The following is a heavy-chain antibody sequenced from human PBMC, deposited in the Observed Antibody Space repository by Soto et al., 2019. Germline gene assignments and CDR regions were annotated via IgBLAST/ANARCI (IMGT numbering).Heavy chain of an antibody. D-gene: IGHD5-18*01. J-gene: IGHJ6*02. CDR2: INPNSGGT. CDR1: GYTFTGYY. Sequence: GASVKVSCKASGYTFTGYYMHWVRQAPGQGLEWMGWINPNSGGTNYAQKFQGWVTMTRDTSISTAYMELSRLRSDDTAVYYCARDKVDTAMVMGLDYYYYGMDVWGQGTTVTVSS. CDR3: ARDKVDTAMVMGLDYYYYGMDV. V-gene: IGHV1-2*04.